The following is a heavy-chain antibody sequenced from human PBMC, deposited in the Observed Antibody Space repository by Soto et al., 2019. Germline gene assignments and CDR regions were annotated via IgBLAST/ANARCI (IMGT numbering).Heavy chain of an antibody. V-gene: IGHV4-31*03. Sequence: KPSETLSHTCSVSGGSISTVGHYWTWIRQPPGKGLEWIGSIYHTGSTYYSKSLRSRLTMSVDTSKSQFSLRLSSVTAADTAVYYCARATGTLRSRNCDYWGQGSLVTVSS. D-gene: IGHD1-1*01. J-gene: IGHJ4*02. CDR3: ARATGTLRSRNCDY. CDR2: IYHTGST. CDR1: GGSISTVGHY.